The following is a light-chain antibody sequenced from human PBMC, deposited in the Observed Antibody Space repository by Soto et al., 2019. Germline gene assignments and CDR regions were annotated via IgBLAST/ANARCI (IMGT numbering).Light chain of an antibody. J-gene: IGLJ3*02. V-gene: IGLV2-11*01. CDR3: CSHAGSFSWV. Sequence: QSALTQPRSVSGSPRQSVTLSCTGTSSDVGGYNFVSWYQQHPGKAPKLMIYDVSTRPSGVPDRFSGSKSGNTASLTISGLQVEDEADYYCCSHAGSFSWVFGGGTKLTVL. CDR2: DVS. CDR1: SSDVGGYNF.